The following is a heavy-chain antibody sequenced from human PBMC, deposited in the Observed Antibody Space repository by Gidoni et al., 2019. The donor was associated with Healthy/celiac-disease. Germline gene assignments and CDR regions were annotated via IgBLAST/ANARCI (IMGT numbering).Heavy chain of an antibody. CDR2: SYTSGST. Sequence: QVQLQESGPGLVKPSQTLSLHCTVSGGSISSGSYYWSWIRQPAGKGLDWIGRSYTSGSTNYNPSLKSRVTISVDTSKNQCSLKLRSVTAADTAVYYCAREGGYSYGGYWGQGTLVTVSS. J-gene: IGHJ4*02. V-gene: IGHV4-61*02. D-gene: IGHD5-18*01. CDR3: AREGGYSYGGY. CDR1: GGSISSGSYY.